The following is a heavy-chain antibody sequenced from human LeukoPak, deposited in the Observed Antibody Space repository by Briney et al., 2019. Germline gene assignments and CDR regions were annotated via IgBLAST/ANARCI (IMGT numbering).Heavy chain of an antibody. J-gene: IGHJ6*03. CDR3: ARGGSGSYYKTFGPWLGDYYYYYMDV. D-gene: IGHD3-10*01. CDR2: INWNGGST. Sequence: GGSLRLSCAASGFTFDDYGMSWVRQAPGKGLEWVSGINWNGGSTGYADSVKGRFTISRDNAKNSLYLQMNSLRAEDTALYHCARGGSGSYYKTFGPWLGDYYYYYMDVWGKGTTVTISS. V-gene: IGHV3-20*01. CDR1: GFTFDDYG.